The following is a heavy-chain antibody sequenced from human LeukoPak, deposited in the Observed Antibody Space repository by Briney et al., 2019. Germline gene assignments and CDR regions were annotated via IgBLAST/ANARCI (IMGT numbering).Heavy chain of an antibody. CDR2: INHSGST. D-gene: IGHD2-2*01. V-gene: IGHV4-34*01. Sequence: PSETLSLTCAVYGGSFSGYYWSWIRQPPGKGLEWIGEINHSGSTNYNPSLKSRATISVDTSKNQFSLKLSSVTAADTAVYYCARQLLGYCSSTSCYLGSGFDYWGQGTLVTVSS. J-gene: IGHJ4*02. CDR1: GGSFSGYY. CDR3: ARQLLGYCSSTSCYLGSGFDY.